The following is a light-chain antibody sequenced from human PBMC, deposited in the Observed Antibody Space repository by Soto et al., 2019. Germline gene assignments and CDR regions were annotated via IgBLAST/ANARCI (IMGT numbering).Light chain of an antibody. Sequence: QAVATQPPSASGAPGQRVTISCTGGSSNIGAGDDVHWYQQRPGPAPKLLIPAKINRPSGVPVRFSGSKSVTSASLAITGLQADDEGDYYCQSYDRTLSARYVFGTGTKLTVL. V-gene: IGLV1-40*01. CDR2: AKI. J-gene: IGLJ1*01. CDR3: QSYDRTLSARYV. CDR1: SSNIGAGDD.